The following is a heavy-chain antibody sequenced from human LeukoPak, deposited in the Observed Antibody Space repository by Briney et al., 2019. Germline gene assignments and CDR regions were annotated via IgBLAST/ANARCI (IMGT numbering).Heavy chain of an antibody. J-gene: IGHJ4*02. V-gene: IGHV4-34*01. CDR3: ARGLEYYYDSSGSLKAYYFDY. CDR2: INHSGST. D-gene: IGHD3-22*01. Sequence: SETLSLTCAVYGGSFSGYYWGWIRQPPGKGLEWIGEINHSGSTNYNPSLKSRVTISVDTSKNQFSLKLSSVTAADTAVYYCARGLEYYYDSSGSLKAYYFDYWGQGTLVTVSS. CDR1: GGSFSGYY.